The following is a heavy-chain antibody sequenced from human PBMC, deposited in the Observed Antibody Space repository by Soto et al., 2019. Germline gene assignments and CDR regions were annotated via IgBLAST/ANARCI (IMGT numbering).Heavy chain of an antibody. CDR1: GFTFSSYE. D-gene: IGHD6-19*01. CDR2: ISSSGSTI. Sequence: GGSLRLSCAASGFTFSSYEMSWVRQAPGKGLEWVSYISSSGSTIYYADSVKGRFTISRDNAKNSLYLQMNSLRAEDTAVYYCARDLSGWPLDYWGQGTLVTVSS. V-gene: IGHV3-48*03. CDR3: ARDLSGWPLDY. J-gene: IGHJ4*02.